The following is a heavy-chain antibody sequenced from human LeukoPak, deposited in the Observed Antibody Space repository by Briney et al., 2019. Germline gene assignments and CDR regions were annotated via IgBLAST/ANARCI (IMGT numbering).Heavy chain of an antibody. V-gene: IGHV1-69*13. Sequence: GASVKVSCKASGYTFTGYYMHWVRQAPGQGLEWMGGIIPIFGTANYAQKFQGRVTITADESTSTAYMELSSLRSEDTAVYYCARGIGGSGSYYYYYMDVWGKGTTVTISS. CDR1: GYTFTGYY. CDR3: ARGIGGSGSYYYYYMDV. J-gene: IGHJ6*03. CDR2: IIPIFGTA. D-gene: IGHD3-10*01.